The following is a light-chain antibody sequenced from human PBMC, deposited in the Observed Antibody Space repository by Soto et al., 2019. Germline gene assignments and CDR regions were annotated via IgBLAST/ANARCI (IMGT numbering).Light chain of an antibody. Sequence: EIVLTQAPATLSLSPGERATLSCRASQSVGSFLAWYRQTPGQAPRLLIYDASNRASGIPARFSGSGSGTDFTLTISSLEPEDFSIYYCQQRGDWPRTFGQGTKLEIK. V-gene: IGKV3-11*01. J-gene: IGKJ2*01. CDR1: QSVGSF. CDR2: DAS. CDR3: QQRGDWPRT.